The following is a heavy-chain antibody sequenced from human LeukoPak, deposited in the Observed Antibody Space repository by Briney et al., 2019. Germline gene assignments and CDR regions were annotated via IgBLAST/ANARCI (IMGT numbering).Heavy chain of an antibody. V-gene: IGHV3-23*01. CDR3: ARDRPNYYGSNGHYYRRDGDY. D-gene: IGHD3-10*01. Sequence: GGSLRLSCAASGFTFDIYAMSWVRQAPGKGPEWVASMCGSAGCTYYADSVKGRFTISRDNSKNRLYLQMNSLRAEDTAIYYCARDRPNYYGSNGHYYRRDGDYWGQGTLVTVSS. CDR1: GFTFDIYA. J-gene: IGHJ4*02. CDR2: MCGSAGCT.